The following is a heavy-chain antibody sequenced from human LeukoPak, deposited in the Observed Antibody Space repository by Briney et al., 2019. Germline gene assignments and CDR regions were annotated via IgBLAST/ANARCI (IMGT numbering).Heavy chain of an antibody. CDR2: IYFSGST. D-gene: IGHD4-23*01. V-gene: IGHV4-59*01. CDR1: GGSFSGYY. Sequence: SETLSLTCAVYGGSFSGYYWSWIRQPPGKGLEWIGYIYFSGSTDYNPSLKSRVTISMDTSQNQFSLKLSSVTAADTAVYYCARAGYGDNFRWFDSWGQGTLVTVSS. CDR3: ARAGYGDNFRWFDS. J-gene: IGHJ5*01.